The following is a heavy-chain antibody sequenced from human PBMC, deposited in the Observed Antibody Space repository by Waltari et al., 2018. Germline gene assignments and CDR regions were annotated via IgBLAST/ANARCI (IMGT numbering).Heavy chain of an antibody. D-gene: IGHD4-17*01. CDR1: GGSISSGSYY. J-gene: IGHJ5*02. V-gene: IGHV4-61*02. CDR2: YYTSGRT. CDR3: AREWWMTTVTTIVDWFDP. Sequence: QVQLQESGPGLVKPSQTLSLTCTVSGGSISSGSYYWSWIRQPAGKGLEWIGRYYTSGRTNYNPSLKSRVTISVDPSKNQFALKLSPVTAADTAVYYCAREWWMTTVTTIVDWFDPWGQGTLVTVSS.